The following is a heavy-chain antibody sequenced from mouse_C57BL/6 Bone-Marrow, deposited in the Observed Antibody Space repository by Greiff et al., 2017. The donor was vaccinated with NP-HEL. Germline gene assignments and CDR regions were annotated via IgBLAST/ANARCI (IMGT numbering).Heavy chain of an antibody. J-gene: IGHJ2*01. Sequence: EVKLMESGGDLVKPGGSLKLSCAASGFTFSSYGMSWVRQTPDKRLEWVATISSGGSYTYYPDSVKGRFTISRDNAKNTLYLQMSSLKSEDTAMYYCARHYYSNYFDYWCQGTTLTVSS. CDR2: ISSGGSYT. CDR1: GFTFSSYG. D-gene: IGHD2-5*01. CDR3: ARHYYSNYFDY. V-gene: IGHV5-6*01.